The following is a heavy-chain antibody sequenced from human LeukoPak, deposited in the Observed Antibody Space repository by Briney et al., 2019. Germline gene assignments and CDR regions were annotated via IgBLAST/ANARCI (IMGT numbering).Heavy chain of an antibody. Sequence: GASVKVSCKASGYTFTGYYMHWVRQAPGQGLEWMGWINPNSGGTNYAQKFQGRVTMTRDTSISTAYMELGRLRSDDTAVYYCARGPEGPTNDFDYWGQGTLVTVSS. CDR3: ARGPEGPTNDFDY. J-gene: IGHJ4*02. CDR1: GYTFTGYY. CDR2: INPNSGGT. V-gene: IGHV1-2*02. D-gene: IGHD1-14*01.